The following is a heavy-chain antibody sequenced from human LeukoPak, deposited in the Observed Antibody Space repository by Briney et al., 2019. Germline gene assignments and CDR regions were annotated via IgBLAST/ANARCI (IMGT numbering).Heavy chain of an antibody. CDR2: INPHNGDT. CDR1: GYTFIGYY. D-gene: IGHD2-15*01. Sequence: ASVKVSCKASGYTFIGYYLHGVRQARGQGLEWMGWINPHNGDTNYAQRFQGRVTMTRDTSITTAYMELNRLKSDDTAVYYCATVRDIVVGGGPYYFDYWGQGTLVTVSS. V-gene: IGHV1-2*02. CDR3: ATVRDIVVGGGPYYFDY. J-gene: IGHJ4*02.